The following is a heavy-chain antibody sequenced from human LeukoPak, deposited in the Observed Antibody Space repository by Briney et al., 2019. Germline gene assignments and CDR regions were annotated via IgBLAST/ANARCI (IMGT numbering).Heavy chain of an antibody. J-gene: IGHJ4*02. Sequence: GGSLRLSCAASGFTFSSYSMNWVRQAPGKGLEWVSSISSSSSYIYYADSVKGRFTISRDNAKNSLYLQMNSLRAEDTAVYYCARDGSTVSGGDYFDYWGQGTLVTVSS. CDR2: ISSSSSYI. CDR3: ARDGSTVSGGDYFDY. CDR1: GFTFSSYS. D-gene: IGHD4-17*01. V-gene: IGHV3-21*01.